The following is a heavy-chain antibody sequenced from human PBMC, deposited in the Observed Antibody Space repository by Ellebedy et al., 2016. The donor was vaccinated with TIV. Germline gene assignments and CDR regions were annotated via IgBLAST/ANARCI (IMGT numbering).Heavy chain of an antibody. CDR1: GFTFSGYW. D-gene: IGHD4-17*01. J-gene: IGHJ1*01. V-gene: IGHV3-74*01. CDR3: VREGSEAYGAEYFQV. Sequence: PGGSLRLSCAASGFTFSGYWMHWVRQVPGKGLVWVSRINGDGSSAAYADSVKGRFTISRDNDKTSLYLQMNSLRVEDTAVYYCVREGSEAYGAEYFQVWGQGTLVTVSS. CDR2: INGDGSSA.